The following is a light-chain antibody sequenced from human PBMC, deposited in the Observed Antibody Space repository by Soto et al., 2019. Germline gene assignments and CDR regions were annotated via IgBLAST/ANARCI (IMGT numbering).Light chain of an antibody. CDR2: EGS. CDR3: CSYAGSSTFEV. CDR1: SSDVGSYNL. V-gene: IGLV2-23*03. Sequence: QSVLTQPASVSGSPGRSITISCTGTSSDVGSYNLVSWYQQHPGKAPKLMIYEGSKRPSGVSNRFSGSKSGNTASLTISGLQAEDEADYYCCSYAGSSTFEVFGGGTKLTVL. J-gene: IGLJ2*01.